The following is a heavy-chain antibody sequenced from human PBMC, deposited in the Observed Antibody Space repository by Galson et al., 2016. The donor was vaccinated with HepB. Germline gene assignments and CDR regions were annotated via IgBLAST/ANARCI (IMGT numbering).Heavy chain of an antibody. Sequence: SLRLSCAASGFTFSDYAITWVRQAPGKGLESVSGLTGRGSGTYNGGSVQGRFAISRDKSKNTLFLQMNNLRAEDTALYYCAKVTRPGISAPRYGMDVWGRGTPVTVSS. J-gene: IGHJ6*02. CDR2: LTGRGSGT. D-gene: IGHD6-13*01. V-gene: IGHV3-23*01. CDR3: AKVTRPGISAPRYGMDV. CDR1: GFTFSDYA.